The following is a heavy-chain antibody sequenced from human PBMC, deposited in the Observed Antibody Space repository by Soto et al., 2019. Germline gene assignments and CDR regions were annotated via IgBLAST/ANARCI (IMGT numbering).Heavy chain of an antibody. J-gene: IGHJ4*02. D-gene: IGHD2-15*01. CDR3: ARRVYCSGGSCYGGFIDY. CDR2: IIPILGIA. CDR1: GGTFSSYT. V-gene: IGHV1-69*02. Sequence: ASVKVSCKASGGTFSSYTISWVRQAPGQGLEWMGRIIPILGIANYAQKFQGRVTITADKSTSTAYMELSSLRSEDTAVYYCARRVYCSGGSCYGGFIDYWGQGTLVTVSS.